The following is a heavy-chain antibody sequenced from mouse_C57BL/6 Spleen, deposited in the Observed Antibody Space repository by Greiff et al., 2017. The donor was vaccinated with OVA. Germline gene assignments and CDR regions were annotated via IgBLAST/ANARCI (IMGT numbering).Heavy chain of an antibody. V-gene: IGHV1-42*01. CDR3: ARGKDVDYFDY. CDR1: GYSFTGYY. CDR2: INPSTGGT. J-gene: IGHJ2*01. Sequence: EVQLQQSGPELVKPGASVKISCKASGYSFTGYYMNWVKQSPEKSLEWIGEINPSTGGTTYNQKFKAKATLTVDKSSSTAYMQLKSLTSEDSAVYYCARGKDVDYFDYWGQGTTLTVSS.